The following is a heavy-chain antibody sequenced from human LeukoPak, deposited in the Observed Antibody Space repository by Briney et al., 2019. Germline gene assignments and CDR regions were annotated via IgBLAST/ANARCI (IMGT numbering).Heavy chain of an antibody. D-gene: IGHD5-12*01. CDR3: ARDDPPGGYEIDY. V-gene: IGHV3-30-3*01. J-gene: IGHJ4*02. CDR1: RFTFSSYA. Sequence: GGSLRLSCAASRFTFSSYAMHWVRQAPGKGLEWVAVISFDGSNKYYADSVKGRFTISRDNSKNTLYLQMNSLRAEDTAVYYCARDDPPGGYEIDYWGQGTLVTVSS. CDR2: ISFDGSNK.